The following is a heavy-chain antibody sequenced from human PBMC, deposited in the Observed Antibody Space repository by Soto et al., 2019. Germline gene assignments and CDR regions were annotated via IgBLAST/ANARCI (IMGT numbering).Heavy chain of an antibody. CDR2: IYYSGST. CDR1: GGSISSGGYY. D-gene: IGHD3-9*01. Sequence: SETLSLTCTVSGGSISSGGYYWSWIRQHPGKGLEWIGYIYYSGSTYYNPSLKSRVTISVDTSKNQFSLKLSSVTAADTAVYYCAISFDILARYYFLYWCPAPLVTVSS. V-gene: IGHV4-31*03. CDR3: AISFDILARYYFLY. J-gene: IGHJ4*02.